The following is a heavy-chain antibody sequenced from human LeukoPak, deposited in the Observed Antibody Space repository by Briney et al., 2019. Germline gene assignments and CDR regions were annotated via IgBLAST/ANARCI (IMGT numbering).Heavy chain of an antibody. J-gene: IGHJ4*02. CDR3: AKVGYSSGWYQDY. D-gene: IGHD6-19*01. V-gene: IGHV3-23*01. Sequence: PGGSLRLSCAASGFTFSSYAMHWVRQAPGKGLEWVSAISGSGGSTYYADSVKGRFTISRDNSKNTLYLQMNSLRAEDTAVYYCAKVGYSSGWYQDYWGQGTLVTVSS. CDR1: GFTFSSYA. CDR2: ISGSGGST.